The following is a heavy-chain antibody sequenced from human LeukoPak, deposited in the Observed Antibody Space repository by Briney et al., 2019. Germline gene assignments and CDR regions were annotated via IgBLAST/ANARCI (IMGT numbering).Heavy chain of an antibody. CDR1: GASISGSGYY. V-gene: IGHV4-39*01. J-gene: IGHJ4*02. Sequence: PSETLSLTCTVSGASISGSGYYWGWIRQPPGKGLEWIGSIYSSGSTYYNASLQSRVTISIESSKNQISLRLNSVTAADTAMYYCAKSGGYGLIDYWGQGTLVTVSS. CDR2: IYSSGST. D-gene: IGHD1-26*01. CDR3: AKSGGYGLIDY.